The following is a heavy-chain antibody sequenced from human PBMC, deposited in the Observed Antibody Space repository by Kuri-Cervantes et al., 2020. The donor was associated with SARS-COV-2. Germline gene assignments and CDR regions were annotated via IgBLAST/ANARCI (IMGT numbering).Heavy chain of an antibody. V-gene: IGHV3-20*04. Sequence: GESLKISCAASGFTFDDYGMSWVRQAPGKGLEWVSGINWNGGSTGYADSVKGRFTISRDNSKNTLYLQMNSLRAEDTAVYYCASTSGSTVTPLLLAFDIWGQGTMVTVSS. D-gene: IGHD4-17*01. CDR2: INWNGGST. CDR1: GFTFDDYG. J-gene: IGHJ3*02. CDR3: ASTSGSTVTPLLLAFDI.